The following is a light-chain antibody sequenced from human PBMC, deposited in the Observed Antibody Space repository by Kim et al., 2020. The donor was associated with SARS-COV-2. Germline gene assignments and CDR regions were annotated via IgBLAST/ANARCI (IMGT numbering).Light chain of an antibody. CDR3: QQYYSYPRT. CDR2: AAS. Sequence: ASTGDRVTVTCRASQDIASYLAWYQQKPGKDPNLRIYAASSLHTGVPSRLSVSGSGTDFTRTITSLQSEDFAIYDCQQYYSYPRTFGQGTKVDIK. J-gene: IGKJ1*01. V-gene: IGKV1-8*01. CDR1: QDIASY.